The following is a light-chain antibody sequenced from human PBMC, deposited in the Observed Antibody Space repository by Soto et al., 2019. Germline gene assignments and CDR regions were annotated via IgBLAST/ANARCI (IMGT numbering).Light chain of an antibody. CDR1: QPVSTF. V-gene: IGKV1-12*01. Sequence: DIQMTQSPSSVSASVGDRVAITSRASQPVSTFLAWYQQKPGKAPNVLIYNVSSLHVGVPSRFSGSGSGTEFTLTINSLQPEDVATYYCQQAKVFPRTFGQGSRVEV. J-gene: IGKJ1*01. CDR2: NVS. CDR3: QQAKVFPRT.